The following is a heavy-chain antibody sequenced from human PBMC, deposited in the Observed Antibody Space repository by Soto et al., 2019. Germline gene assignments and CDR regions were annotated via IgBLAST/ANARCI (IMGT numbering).Heavy chain of an antibody. D-gene: IGHD6-6*01. CDR2: CNSDGNYT. J-gene: IGHJ4*02. CDR3: ATWRGSSSLGFES. CDR1: GVTFSNYW. V-gene: IGHV3-74*01. Sequence: EVQLVESGGGLVQPGGSRRLSCVASGVTFSNYWVHWVRQAPGKGLVWVSRCNSDGNYTTYADSVKGRFTVSRDNAKDTLYLQMNSLRAEDTAIYYCATWRGSSSLGFESWGQGTLVTVSS.